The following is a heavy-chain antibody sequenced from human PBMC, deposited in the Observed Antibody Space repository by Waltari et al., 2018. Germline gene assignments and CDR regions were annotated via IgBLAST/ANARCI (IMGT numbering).Heavy chain of an antibody. Sequence: QVPLQQSGPGLVKPSQTLSLTCAISGDSVSSKTAARSWIRQFPSRGLGWLERTGYRTRCYNNNAVSMKSRITTNHDTSKNQFSLQVGSVTPDDTAIYYCAKDPPDGYTYGDYWSQGTLITVSS. V-gene: IGHV6-1*01. J-gene: IGHJ4*02. CDR3: AKDPPDGYTYGDY. CDR1: GDSVSSKTAA. D-gene: IGHD3-16*01. CDR2: TGYRTRCYN.